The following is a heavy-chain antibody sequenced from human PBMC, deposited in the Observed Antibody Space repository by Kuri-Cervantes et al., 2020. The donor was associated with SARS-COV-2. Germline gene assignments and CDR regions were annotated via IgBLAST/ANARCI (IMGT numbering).Heavy chain of an antibody. CDR2: INPDGSYT. J-gene: IGHJ6*02. D-gene: IGHD6-6*01. V-gene: IGHV3-74*01. Sequence: ESLKIPCAASGFTFSGHWRHWVRQAPGKGLVWVSRINPDGSYTNNADSVKGRFTLSRDNAKNMLFLQMNSLRAEDTAVYYCARDLRYSSSDGMDVWGQGTTVTVSS. CDR1: GFTFSGHW. CDR3: ARDLRYSSSDGMDV.